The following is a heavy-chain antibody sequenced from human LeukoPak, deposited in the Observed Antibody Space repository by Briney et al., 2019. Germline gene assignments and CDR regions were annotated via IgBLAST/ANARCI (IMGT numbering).Heavy chain of an antibody. J-gene: IGHJ4*02. CDR3: ARRGVVIRVILVGFHKEAYYFDS. CDR1: GFTFSGHS. V-gene: IGHV3-23*01. D-gene: IGHD3-22*01. CDR2: ISDSGGRT. Sequence: GGSLRLSCAASGFTFSGHSMTWVRQAPGKGLEWVAGISDSGGRTNYADSVKGRFTISRDNPKNTLYLQMNSLRAEDTAVYFCARRGVVIRVILVGFHKEAYYFDSWGQGALVTVSS.